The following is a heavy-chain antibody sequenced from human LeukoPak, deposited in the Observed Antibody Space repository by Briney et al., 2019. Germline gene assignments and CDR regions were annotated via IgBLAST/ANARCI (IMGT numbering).Heavy chain of an antibody. CDR2: ISSSSSYI. J-gene: IGHJ4*02. V-gene: IGHV3-21*01. Sequence: GGSLRLSCAASGFTFSSYSMNWVRQAPGKGLEWVSSISSSSSYIYYADSVKGRFTISRDNAKNSLYLQMNSLGAEDTAVYYCARSPGGFLEWLFPPDDYWGQGTLVTVSS. D-gene: IGHD3-3*01. CDR1: GFTFSSYS. CDR3: ARSPGGFLEWLFPPDDY.